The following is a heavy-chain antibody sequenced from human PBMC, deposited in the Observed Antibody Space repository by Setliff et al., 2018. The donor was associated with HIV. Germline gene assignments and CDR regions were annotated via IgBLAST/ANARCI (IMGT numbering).Heavy chain of an antibody. Sequence: ASVKVSCKASGYTFTRYGISWVRQAPGQGLEWMGWISANNGNTKYAQRLQGRVTMTRDTSINAAYMELRGLRSDDTAVYYCARNFGLSPSGKYYYYYGMDIWGQGTTVTVSS. J-gene: IGHJ6*02. D-gene: IGHD3-10*01. CDR1: GYTFTRYG. CDR3: ARNFGLSPSGKYYYYYGMDI. CDR2: ISANNGNT. V-gene: IGHV1-18*01.